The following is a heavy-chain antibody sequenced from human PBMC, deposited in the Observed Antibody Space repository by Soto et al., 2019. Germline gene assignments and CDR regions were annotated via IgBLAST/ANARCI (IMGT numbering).Heavy chain of an antibody. CDR1: GFTCSSYL. J-gene: IGHJ6*03. CDR2: INSDGSST. Sequence: GGSLRLSCAASGFTCSSYLMHWVRQAPGKGLVWVSRINSDGSSTSYADSVKGRFTISRDNAKNTLYLQMNSLRAEDTAVYYCARDRGAGTGILGYYYMDVRGKGTTVTVSS. D-gene: IGHD1-7*01. V-gene: IGHV3-74*01. CDR3: ARDRGAGTGILGYYYMDV.